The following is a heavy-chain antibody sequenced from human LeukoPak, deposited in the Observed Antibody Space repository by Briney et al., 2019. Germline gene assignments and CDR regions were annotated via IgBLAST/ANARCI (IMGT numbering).Heavy chain of an antibody. D-gene: IGHD6-19*01. J-gene: IGHJ4*02. CDR3: VSEEKYSSGWFYFDF. CDR2: INNDGSAT. V-gene: IGHV3-74*01. Sequence: GGSLRLSCAASGFTFSRYWMHWVRHAPGKGLMWVSRINNDGSATNYADSVKGRFTISRDNTKNTLYLQMNSLRAEDTAVHYCVSEEKYSSGWFYFDFWGQGTLVTVSS. CDR1: GFTFSRYW.